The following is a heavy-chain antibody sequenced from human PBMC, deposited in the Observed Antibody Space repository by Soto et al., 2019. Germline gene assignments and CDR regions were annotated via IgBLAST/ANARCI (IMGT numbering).Heavy chain of an antibody. CDR2: ISDDGRNT. CDR1: GFRFSSYG. Sequence: GGSLRLSCEVSGFRFSSYGVHWVRQAPGKGLEWVALISDDGRNTFYPDSVKGRFSISRDNSKNTVYLQMNSLRAEDTAVYYCAKDPRGNGDVTHYYNGMDVWGQGTTVTVSS. V-gene: IGHV3-30*18. J-gene: IGHJ6*02. D-gene: IGHD4-17*01. CDR3: AKDPRGNGDVTHYYNGMDV.